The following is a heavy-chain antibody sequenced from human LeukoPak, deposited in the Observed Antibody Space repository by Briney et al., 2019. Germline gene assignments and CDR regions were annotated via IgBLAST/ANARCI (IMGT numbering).Heavy chain of an antibody. CDR1: GFTFSTYA. V-gene: IGHV3-23*01. Sequence: GGSLRLSCAASGFTFSTYAMSWVRQAPGKGLEWVSAISNSGGTTHYADSVKGRFTISRDNSKSTLYLQMSSLRAEDTAVYYCVKETIAPASQGFDYWGQGTLVTVSS. D-gene: IGHD6-13*01. J-gene: IGHJ4*02. CDR2: ISNSGGTT. CDR3: VKETIAPASQGFDY.